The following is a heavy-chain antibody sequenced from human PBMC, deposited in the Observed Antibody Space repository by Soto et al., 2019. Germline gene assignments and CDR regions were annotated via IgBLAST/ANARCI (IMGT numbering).Heavy chain of an antibody. CDR3: ARDLRFGDSYGMDV. V-gene: IGHV4-31*11. CDR2: IYYIGST. CDR1: GGSISSGGYY. Sequence: QVQLQESGPGLVKPSQTLSLTCAVSGGSISSGGYYWSWIRQHPGKGLEWIGYIYYIGSTYYNPPLTSRVTISATTPKAQFSLKLTSVTAADTAVYYCARDLRFGDSYGMDVWGQGTPVTVSS. D-gene: IGHD3-10*01. J-gene: IGHJ6*02.